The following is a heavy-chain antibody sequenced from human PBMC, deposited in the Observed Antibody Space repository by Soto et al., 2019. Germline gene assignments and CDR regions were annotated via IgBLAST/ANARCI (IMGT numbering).Heavy chain of an antibody. CDR2: IIPIFGTA. Sequence: SVKVSCKASGNTFASHGFSWVRQAPGQGLEWMGGIIPIFGTANYAQKFQGRVTITADESTSTAYMELSSLRSEDTAVYYCARAIMYYYDSSGSVVSYYGMDVWGQGTTVTVSS. V-gene: IGHV1-69*13. J-gene: IGHJ6*02. CDR1: GNTFASHG. D-gene: IGHD3-22*01. CDR3: ARAIMYYYDSSGSVVSYYGMDV.